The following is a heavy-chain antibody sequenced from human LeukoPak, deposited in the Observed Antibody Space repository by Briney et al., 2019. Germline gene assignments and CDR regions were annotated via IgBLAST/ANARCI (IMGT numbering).Heavy chain of an antibody. CDR3: ARVRGGYLSSANYYYYYGMDV. Sequence: SETLSLTCTVSGGSISSYYWSWIRQPPGKGLEWIGYIYYSGSTNYNPSLKSRVTISVDTSKNQFSLKLSSVTAADTAVYYCARVRGGYLSSANYYYYYGMDVWGQGTTVTVSS. D-gene: IGHD3-10*01. V-gene: IGHV4-59*08. CDR1: GGSISSYY. J-gene: IGHJ6*02. CDR2: IYYSGST.